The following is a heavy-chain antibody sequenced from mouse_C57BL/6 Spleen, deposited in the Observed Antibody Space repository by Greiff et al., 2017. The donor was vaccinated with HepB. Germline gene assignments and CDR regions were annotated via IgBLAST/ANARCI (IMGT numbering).Heavy chain of an antibody. V-gene: IGHV1-69*01. CDR3: ARWGGSSYEAMDY. CDR1: GYTFTSYW. D-gene: IGHD1-1*01. Sequence: VQLQQPGAELVMPGASVKLSCKASGYTFTSYWMHWVKQRPGQGLEWIGEIDPSDSYTNYNQKFKGKSTLTVDKSASTAYMQLSSLTSEDSAVYYCARWGGSSYEAMDYWGQGTSVTVAS. CDR2: IDPSDSYT. J-gene: IGHJ4*01.